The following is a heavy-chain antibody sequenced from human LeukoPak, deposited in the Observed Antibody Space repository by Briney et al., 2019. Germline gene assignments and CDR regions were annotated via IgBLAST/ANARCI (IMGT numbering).Heavy chain of an antibody. CDR2: IKHDGSEK. CDR3: ATDRGWRTSGYYLYYFEY. CDR1: GFNFTNYF. D-gene: IGHD3-3*01. Sequence: GGSLRLSCAASGFNFTNYFMSWVRQAPGKGLEWVASIKHDGSEKYYVDSVRGRFTISRDNTMNSLYLQMSSLRAEDTAVYYCATDRGWRTSGYYLYYFEYWGQGTLVTFSS. J-gene: IGHJ4*02. V-gene: IGHV3-7*01.